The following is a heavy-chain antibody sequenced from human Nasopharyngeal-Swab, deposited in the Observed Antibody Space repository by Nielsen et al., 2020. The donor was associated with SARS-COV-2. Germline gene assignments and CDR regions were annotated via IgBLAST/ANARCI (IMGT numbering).Heavy chain of an antibody. J-gene: IGHJ3*02. CDR3: ARGRQYQLLFIFVEDAFDI. CDR2: IYYSGST. Sequence: SETLYLTCTVSGGTVSRGRYYRSRIGQPPEKGLEWIGYIYYSGSTNYNPSLKSRVTISVDTSKNQFSLKLSSVTAADTAVYYCARGRQYQLLFIFVEDAFDIWGQGTMVTVSS. CDR1: GGTVSRGRYY. D-gene: IGHD2-2*01. V-gene: IGHV4-61*01.